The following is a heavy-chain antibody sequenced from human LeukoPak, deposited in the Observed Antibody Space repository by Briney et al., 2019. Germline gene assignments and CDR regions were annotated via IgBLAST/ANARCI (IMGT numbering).Heavy chain of an antibody. CDR3: AREVGGNWFDP. D-gene: IGHD1-26*01. Sequence: GGSLRLSCAASGFTVSSNYMSWVRQAPGKGLEWVSVIYSGGSTYYADSVKGRFTISRDNSKNTLYLQMNSLRAEDTAVYYCAREVGGNWFDPWGQGTLVTVSS. J-gene: IGHJ5*02. CDR2: IYSGGST. CDR1: GFTVSSNY. V-gene: IGHV3-66*01.